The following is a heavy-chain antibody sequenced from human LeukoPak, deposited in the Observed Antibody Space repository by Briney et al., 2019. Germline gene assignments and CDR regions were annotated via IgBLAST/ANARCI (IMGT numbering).Heavy chain of an antibody. D-gene: IGHD6-19*01. V-gene: IGHV3-30*18. J-gene: IGHJ4*02. CDR3: AKDDLWDSQQWLSARGY. CDR2: ISYDGSNK. Sequence: PGGSLRLSCAASGFTFSSYGMHWVRQAPGKGLEWVAVISYDGSNKYYADSVKGRFTISRDNSKNTLYLQMNSLRAEDTAVYYCAKDDLWDSQQWLSARGYWGRGTLVTVSS. CDR1: GFTFSSYG.